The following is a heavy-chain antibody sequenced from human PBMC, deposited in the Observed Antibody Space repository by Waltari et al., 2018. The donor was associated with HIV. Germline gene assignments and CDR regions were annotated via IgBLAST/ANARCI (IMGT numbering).Heavy chain of an antibody. CDR2: SSGDGST. CDR3: AKLLVVAGTSADF. CDR1: GFTFSSYA. V-gene: IGHV3-23*01. J-gene: IGHJ4*02. Sequence: EVQLLESGGGLIQPGGSLRLSCAASGFTFSSYAMSWVREAPGKGLEWFSVSSGDGSTYYAGSVKGRFTISRDTSKSTVYLQMNDLRAEDTALYFCAKLLVVAGTSADFWGQGILVTVSS. D-gene: IGHD6-19*01.